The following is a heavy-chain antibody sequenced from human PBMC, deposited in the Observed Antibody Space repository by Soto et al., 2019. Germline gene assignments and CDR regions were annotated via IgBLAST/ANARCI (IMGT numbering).Heavy chain of an antibody. J-gene: IGHJ5*02. V-gene: IGHV4-30-2*01. Sequence: LSLTCAVSGGSISSGGYSWSWIRQPPGKGLEWIGYIYHSGSTYYNPSLKSRATISVDRSKNQFSLKLSSVTAADTAVYYCARVPDRWGQGTLVTVSS. CDR3: ARVPDR. D-gene: IGHD2-2*01. CDR1: GGSISSGGYS. CDR2: IYHSGST.